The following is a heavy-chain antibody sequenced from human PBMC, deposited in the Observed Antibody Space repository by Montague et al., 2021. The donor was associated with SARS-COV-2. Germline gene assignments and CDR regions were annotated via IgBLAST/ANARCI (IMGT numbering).Heavy chain of an antibody. J-gene: IGHJ3*01. D-gene: IGHD2-2*01. Sequence: SETLSLTCTVSGASVGSSDWGWIRQPPGKGLEWIGYFYSVGSTDYNPSLKSRATISTDTSKNQFSLKVRSVTAADTAVYYCARETMTAAALDLWGQGTMVTVSS. V-gene: IGHV4-59*02. CDR1: GASVGSSD. CDR3: ARETMTAAALDL. CDR2: FYSVGST.